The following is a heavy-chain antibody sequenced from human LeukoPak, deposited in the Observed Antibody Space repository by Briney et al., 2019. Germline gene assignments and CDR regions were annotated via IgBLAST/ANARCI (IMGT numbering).Heavy chain of an antibody. CDR1: GYTFTGNY. CDR2: INPNSGDT. V-gene: IGHV1-2*02. D-gene: IGHD1-26*01. Sequence: ASVKVSCEASGYTFTGNYLHWVRQAPGQGLEWMGWINPNSGDTHYAQKFQGRVTMTRDTSISTAYMELSRLRSDDTAVYYCARGSIVGATESLGFDCWGQETLVTVSS. CDR3: ARGSIVGATESLGFDC. J-gene: IGHJ4*02.